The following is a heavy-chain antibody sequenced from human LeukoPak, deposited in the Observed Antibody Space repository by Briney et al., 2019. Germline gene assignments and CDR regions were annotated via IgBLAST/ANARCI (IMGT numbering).Heavy chain of an antibody. CDR2: ISYDGSNK. D-gene: IGHD3-22*01. Sequence: GGSLRLSCAASGFTFSIYAIHWVRQAPGQGLEWGAVISYDGSNKYYADSVKGRFTISRDNSKNTLYLQMNSLRAEDTAVYYCARERAEGGSGYYHSFDYWGQGTLVTVSS. V-gene: IGHV3-30-3*01. CDR1: GFTFSIYA. J-gene: IGHJ4*02. CDR3: ARERAEGGSGYYHSFDY.